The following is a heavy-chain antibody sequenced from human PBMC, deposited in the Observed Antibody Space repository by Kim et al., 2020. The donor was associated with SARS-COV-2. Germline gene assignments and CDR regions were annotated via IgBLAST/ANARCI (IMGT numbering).Heavy chain of an antibody. J-gene: IGHJ4*02. D-gene: IGHD6-25*01. V-gene: IGHV4-4*07. CDR1: GGPVTSDY. Sequence: SETLSLTCTVSGGPVTSDYWSWIRQPAGKGLEWIGRIYGNGVTSYNPSLMSRVTMSLDTSKNQFSLILKSVSAADTATYYCVRGISGSVEAFWGQGTLVT. CDR2: IYGNGVT. CDR3: VRGISGSVEAF.